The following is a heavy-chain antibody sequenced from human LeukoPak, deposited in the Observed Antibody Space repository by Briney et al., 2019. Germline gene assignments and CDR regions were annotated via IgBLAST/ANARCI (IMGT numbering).Heavy chain of an antibody. CDR1: GDTFSDYT. Sequence: ASVRVSCKTSGDTFSDYTVNWVRQGPGQGLEWMGRIIPILGIATYAQKFQDRVTITADRSTSTAYMELSSLRSEDTAVYYCARGRYYGSGSKNWFDSWGQGTPVTVSS. D-gene: IGHD3-10*01. J-gene: IGHJ5*01. CDR3: ARGRYYGSGSKNWFDS. V-gene: IGHV1-69*02. CDR2: IIPILGIA.